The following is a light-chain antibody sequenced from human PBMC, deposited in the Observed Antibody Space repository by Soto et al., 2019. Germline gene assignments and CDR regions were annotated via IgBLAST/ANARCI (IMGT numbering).Light chain of an antibody. J-gene: IGKJ5*01. CDR1: QSVSTY. Sequence: EIVLTQSTGTLSLSPGERATLSCRASQSVSTYFAGIQQKPGQAPRLLIYGASKRADGIPARFSGSEYGTYFTLTISSLEPEDFGIYYCQQRGTWPPVISFGQGTRLEIK. CDR3: QQRGTWPPVIS. CDR2: GAS. V-gene: IGKV3-11*01.